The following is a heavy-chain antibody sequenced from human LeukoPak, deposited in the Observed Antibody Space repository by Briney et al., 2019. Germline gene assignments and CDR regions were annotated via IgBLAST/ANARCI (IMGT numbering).Heavy chain of an antibody. CDR1: GFTFSSYG. CDR3: ARRRSYYDSTGYSNDAFDI. Sequence: PGGSLRLSCAASGFTFSSYGMHWVRQAPGKGLEWVAFIRYDGSNKYYADSVKGRFTISRDNSKNTLFLQMNSLRAEDTAVYFCARRRSYYDSTGYSNDAFDIWGQGTMVTVSS. CDR2: IRYDGSNK. J-gene: IGHJ3*02. D-gene: IGHD3-22*01. V-gene: IGHV3-30*02.